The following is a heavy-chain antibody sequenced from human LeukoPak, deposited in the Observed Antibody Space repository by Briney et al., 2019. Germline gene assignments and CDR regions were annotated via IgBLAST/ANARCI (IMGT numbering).Heavy chain of an antibody. Sequence: AASVKVSCKAPGGSFSSYAISWVRQAPGQGLEWMGGIIPIVGTANYAQKFQGRVTITADESTSTAYMELSSLRSEDTAVYYCARMPFMVRGVIELDYWGQGTLVTVSS. CDR1: GGSFSSYA. J-gene: IGHJ4*02. D-gene: IGHD3-10*01. CDR2: IIPIVGTA. V-gene: IGHV1-69*13. CDR3: ARMPFMVRGVIELDY.